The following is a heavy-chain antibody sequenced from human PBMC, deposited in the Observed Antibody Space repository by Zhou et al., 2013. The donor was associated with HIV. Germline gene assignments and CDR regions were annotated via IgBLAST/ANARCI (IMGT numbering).Heavy chain of an antibody. V-gene: IGHV4-38-2*01. CDR3: ARSITGYCGRTGCYLAYGS. D-gene: IGHD2-2*01. Sequence: VQLQESGPGLVKPSETLSLTCAVSGYSISSGYQWGWIRQPPGKGLEWIGNINHSGRTSYNPSLKSRVTISGDTSKTRISLKLRSVTAADTAVYYCARSITGYCGRTGCYLAYGSWAQGTLVTVS. CDR2: INHSGRT. CDR1: GYSISSGYQ. J-gene: IGHJ5*02.